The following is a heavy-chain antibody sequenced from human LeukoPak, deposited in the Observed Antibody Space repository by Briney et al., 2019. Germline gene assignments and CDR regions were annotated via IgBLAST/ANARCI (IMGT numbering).Heavy chain of an antibody. CDR3: ARDSASGYSSGALGY. D-gene: IGHD6-19*01. V-gene: IGHV3-74*01. Sequence: GGSLRLSCAASGFTFSSYWMHWVRQAPGKGLVWVSRINSDGSSTSYADSVKGRFTISRDNSKNTLYLQMGSLRAEDMAVYYCARDSASGYSSGALGYWGQGTLVTVSS. J-gene: IGHJ4*02. CDR1: GFTFSSYW. CDR2: INSDGSST.